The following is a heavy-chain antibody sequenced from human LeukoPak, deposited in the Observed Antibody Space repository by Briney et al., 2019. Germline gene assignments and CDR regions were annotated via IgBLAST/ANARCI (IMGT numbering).Heavy chain of an antibody. J-gene: IGHJ4*02. CDR2: IYYSGST. D-gene: IGHD3-9*01. CDR3: ARAGTILPFLDY. Sequence: SETLSLTCTVSGGSISSSSYYWGWIRQPPGKGLEWIGNIYYSGSTYYNPSLKSRVTISVDTSKNQFSLKLSSVTAADTAVYYCARAGTILPFLDYWGQGTLVTVSS. V-gene: IGHV4-39*07. CDR1: GGSISSSSYY.